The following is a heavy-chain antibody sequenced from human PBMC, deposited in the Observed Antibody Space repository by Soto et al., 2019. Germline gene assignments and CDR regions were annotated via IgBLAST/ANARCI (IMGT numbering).Heavy chain of an antibody. CDR3: ARYIDAEYYFDY. CDR1: GGSISSYY. V-gene: IGHV4-59*01. J-gene: IGHJ4*02. CDR2: IYYSGST. D-gene: IGHD3-16*02. Sequence: SETLSLTCTVSGGSISSYYGSWIRQPPGKGLEWIGYIYYSGSTNYNPSLKSRVTISVDTSKNQFSLKLSSVTAADTAVYYCARYIDAEYYFDYWGQGTLVTVSS.